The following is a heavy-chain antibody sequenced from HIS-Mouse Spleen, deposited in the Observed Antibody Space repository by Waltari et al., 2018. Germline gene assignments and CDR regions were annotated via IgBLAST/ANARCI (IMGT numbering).Heavy chain of an antibody. V-gene: IGHV3-48*01. CDR1: GFTFSIYS. J-gene: IGHJ3*02. Sequence: GESGGGLVQPGGSLRLSCAASGFTFSIYSMNWVRQAPGKGLEWVSYISSSSSTIYYADSVKGRFTISRDNAKNSLYLQMNSLRAEDTAVYYCARDRRLTGDGAFDIWGQGTMVTVSS. CDR2: ISSSSSTI. D-gene: IGHD3-9*01. CDR3: ARDRRLTGDGAFDI.